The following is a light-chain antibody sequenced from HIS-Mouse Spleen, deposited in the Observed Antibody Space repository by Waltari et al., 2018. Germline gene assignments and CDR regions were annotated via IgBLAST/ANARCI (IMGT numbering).Light chain of an antibody. CDR2: GHS. Sequence: QSVLTQPPSVSGAPGQRVTISCTGSSSNIGAGYDVHWYQQLPGPAPKLLIYGHSKRPVGVPDRFSGSKSGTSASLAITGLQAEDEADYYCQSYDSSLSGWVFGGGTKLTVL. V-gene: IGLV1-40*01. CDR3: QSYDSSLSGWV. CDR1: SSNIGAGYD. J-gene: IGLJ3*02.